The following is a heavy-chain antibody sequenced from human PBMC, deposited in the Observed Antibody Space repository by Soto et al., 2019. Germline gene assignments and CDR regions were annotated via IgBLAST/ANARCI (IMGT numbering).Heavy chain of an antibody. Sequence: GGSLRLSCAASGFTFSSYGMSWVRQAPGRGLEWVSTMSGSGGGTYYADSVEGRFTISRDTSKSTLYLQINSLRAADTALYFCANGKGRQPHYCYYGLDFWGQGTTVTVSS. J-gene: IGHJ6*01. V-gene: IGHV3-23*01. CDR3: ANGKGRQPHYCYYGLDF. CDR1: GFTFSSYG. D-gene: IGHD2-15*01. CDR2: MSGSGGGT.